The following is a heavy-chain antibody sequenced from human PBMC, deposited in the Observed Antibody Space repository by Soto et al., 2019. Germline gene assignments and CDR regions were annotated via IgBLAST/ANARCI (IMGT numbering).Heavy chain of an antibody. CDR2: IYHSGST. V-gene: IGHV4-30-2*01. J-gene: IGHJ4*02. CDR3: ARESHYGSGSSLDY. CDR1: GGSISSGGYS. D-gene: IGHD3-10*01. Sequence: QLQLQESGSGLVKPSQTLSLTCAVSGGSISSGGYSWSWIRQPPGKGLEWIGYIYHSGSTYYNPSLKSRVTISVDRSKNQFSLKLSSVTAADTAVYYCARESHYGSGSSLDYWGQGTLVTVSS.